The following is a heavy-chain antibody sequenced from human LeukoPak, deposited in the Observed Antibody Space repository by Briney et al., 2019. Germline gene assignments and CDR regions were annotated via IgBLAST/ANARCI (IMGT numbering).Heavy chain of an antibody. J-gene: IGHJ3*02. V-gene: IGHV3-7*03. Sequence: GGSLRLSCAASGFTFSSYWMSWVRQAPGKGLEGVANIKQDGSEKYYVDSVKGRFTISRDNAKHSLYLQMNSLRAEDTAVYYCARDRPIVVVPAADDAFDIWGQGTMVTVSS. CDR1: GFTFSSYW. CDR2: IKQDGSEK. D-gene: IGHD2-2*01. CDR3: ARDRPIVVVPAADDAFDI.